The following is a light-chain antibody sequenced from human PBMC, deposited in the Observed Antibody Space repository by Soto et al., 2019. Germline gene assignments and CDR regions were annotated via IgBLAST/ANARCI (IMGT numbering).Light chain of an antibody. Sequence: DIQMTQSPSTLSASVGDRVTITCRASQSISNWLAWYQQRPGKAPKLLIYKASNLESGVPSRFSGSGSGTEFTLIISSLQPRDFATFYCQQYNSDSWTFGQGTKLEIK. CDR1: QSISNW. V-gene: IGKV1-5*03. CDR2: KAS. J-gene: IGKJ1*01. CDR3: QQYNSDSWT.